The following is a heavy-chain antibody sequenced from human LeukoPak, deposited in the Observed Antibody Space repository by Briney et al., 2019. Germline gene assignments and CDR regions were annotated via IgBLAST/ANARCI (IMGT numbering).Heavy chain of an antibody. V-gene: IGHV3-30*18. Sequence: PGGSLRLSCAASGFTFSSYGMHWVRQAPGKGLEWVTLISYDGSNKYYADSVKGRFTISRDNSKNTLYLQMNSLRAEDTAVYYCAKSGNRLFDYWGQGTLVTVSS. J-gene: IGHJ4*02. CDR2: ISYDGSNK. CDR3: AKSGNRLFDY. D-gene: IGHD3-10*01. CDR1: GFTFSSYG.